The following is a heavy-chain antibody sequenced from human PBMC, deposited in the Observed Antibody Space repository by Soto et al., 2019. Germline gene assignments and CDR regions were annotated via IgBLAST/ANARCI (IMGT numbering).Heavy chain of an antibody. V-gene: IGHV1-69*01. Sequence: QVQLVQSGAEVKKPGSSVKVSCKASRDAFSKYAFNWVRQAPGQDLEWMGWIIPIFSSTNYAEKFHGRVTITADESTSTAYMELRSLRFEDTAVYYCARGETYLGVWGQGTTVTVSS. CDR1: RDAFSKYA. CDR3: ARGETYLGV. J-gene: IGHJ6*02. CDR2: IIPIFSST. D-gene: IGHD3-16*01.